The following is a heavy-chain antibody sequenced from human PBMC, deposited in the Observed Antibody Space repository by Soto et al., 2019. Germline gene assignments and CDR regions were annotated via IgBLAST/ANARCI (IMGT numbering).Heavy chain of an antibody. CDR1: GGSISSGTYY. V-gene: IGHV4-31*03. J-gene: IGHJ3*01. CDR3: AREGRGNSSLHSAFDV. D-gene: IGHD6-13*01. Sequence: PSETLSLTCTVSGGSISSGTYYWSWVRQNPGKGLEWIGHIAYSGSTYYNPSLKTRITISLDTSKNQFSLKLDSVTAADTAVYYCAREGRGNSSLHSAFDVWGQGTTVTVSS. CDR2: IAYSGST.